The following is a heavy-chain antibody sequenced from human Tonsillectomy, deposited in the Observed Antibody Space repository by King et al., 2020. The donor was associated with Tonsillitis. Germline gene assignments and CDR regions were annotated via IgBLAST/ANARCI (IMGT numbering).Heavy chain of an antibody. D-gene: IGHD2-2*03. CDR1: GVAISSRSYY. V-gene: IGHV4-39*01. J-gene: IGHJ4*02. CDR2: IDYSGST. Sequence: LQLQESGPGLVKPSETLSLTCTVSGVAISSRSYYWGWIRQPPGKGLEWIGSIDYSGSTYYNPSLKSRVTVSVDTSKKQFSLKLSSVTAAATAVYYCARHLLDIVLVPAANFFDYWGQGTLVTVSS. CDR3: ARHLLDIVLVPAANFFDY.